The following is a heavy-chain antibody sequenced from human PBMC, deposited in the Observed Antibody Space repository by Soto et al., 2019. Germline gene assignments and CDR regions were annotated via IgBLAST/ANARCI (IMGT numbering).Heavy chain of an antibody. Sequence: QVQLVQSGAEVKKPGSSVKVSCKASGGTFSSYTISWVRQAPGQGLEGMGRIIPILGIANYAQKFQGRGTITADKSTSTAYMELSSLRSEDTAVYYWARDAYSSSWYRPDAFDIWGQGTMVTVSS. D-gene: IGHD6-13*01. CDR2: IIPILGIA. V-gene: IGHV1-69*08. CDR3: ARDAYSSSWYRPDAFDI. J-gene: IGHJ3*02. CDR1: GGTFSSYT.